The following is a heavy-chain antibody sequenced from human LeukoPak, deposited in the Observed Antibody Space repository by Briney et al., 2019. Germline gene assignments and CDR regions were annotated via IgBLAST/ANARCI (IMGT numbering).Heavy chain of an antibody. CDR1: GYTFTGYY. CDR2: INPNSGGT. D-gene: IGHD3-10*01. Sequence: ASVKVSCKASGYTFTGYYMHWVRQAPGQGLEWMGWINPNSGGTNYAQKFQGRVTMTRDTSISTAYMELSRLRSDDTAVYYCGRGNTYYYTSGSNNWFDPWGQGTLVTVSS. J-gene: IGHJ5*02. V-gene: IGHV1-2*02. CDR3: GRGNTYYYTSGSNNWFDP.